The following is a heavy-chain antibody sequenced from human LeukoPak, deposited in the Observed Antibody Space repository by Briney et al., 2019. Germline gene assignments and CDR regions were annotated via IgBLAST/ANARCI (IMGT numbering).Heavy chain of an antibody. CDR3: AREPITSIYDSSGDDAFDI. V-gene: IGHV6-1*01. J-gene: IGHJ3*02. CDR1: GDSVSSNSAA. CDR2: TYYRSKWYN. D-gene: IGHD3-22*01. Sequence: SQTLSLTCAISGDSVSSNSAAWNWIRQSPSRGLEWLGRTYYRSKWYNDYAVSVKSRITINPDTSKNQFSLQLNSVTPEDTAVYYCAREPITSIYDSSGDDAFDIWGQGTMVTVSS.